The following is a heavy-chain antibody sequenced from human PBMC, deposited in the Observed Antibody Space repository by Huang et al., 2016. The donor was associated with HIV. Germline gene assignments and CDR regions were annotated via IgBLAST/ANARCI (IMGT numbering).Heavy chain of an antibody. V-gene: IGHV1-69*13. D-gene: IGHD5-18*01. Sequence: QVLLVQSGAEVRKPGSSVKVSCTAFGGTFSSYAISWVRQAPVQGLEWMDGSIPIFGTANDTQTCQGRVTITVDESTNTGYMELTRLTSEDTAVYYCARTAYSYGFRQGYNWFDPWGQGTPVTVSS. CDR2: SIPIFGTA. CDR1: GGTFSSYA. CDR3: ARTAYSYGFRQGYNWFDP. J-gene: IGHJ5*02.